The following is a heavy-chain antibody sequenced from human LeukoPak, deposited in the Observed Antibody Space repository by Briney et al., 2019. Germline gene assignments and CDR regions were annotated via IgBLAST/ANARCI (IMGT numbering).Heavy chain of an antibody. CDR3: AKPISGGLAVTADWFAP. CDR1: GFAFSFCA. J-gene: IGHJ5*01. D-gene: IGHD6-19*01. CDR2: INADSGTR. Sequence: GASLRLSCEASGFAFSFCAMSWLRQAPGKGLEWVSTINADSGTRSYAASVRGRFTISRDNSKNTLYLQLHTLRADDTAVYYGAKPISGGLAVTADWFAPWGQGTLVVVSS. V-gene: IGHV3-23*01.